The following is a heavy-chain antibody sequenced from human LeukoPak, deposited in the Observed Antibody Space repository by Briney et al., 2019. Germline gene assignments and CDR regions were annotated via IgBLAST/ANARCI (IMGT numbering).Heavy chain of an antibody. J-gene: IGHJ6*02. CDR2: INHSGST. Sequence: SETLSLTCAVYGGSFSGYYWSWIRQPPGKGLEWIGEINHSGSTNYNPSLKSRVTISVDTSKNQFSLKLSSVTAADTAVYYCARGSMGRGWYLTSLYYYYGMDVWGQGTTVTVSS. V-gene: IGHV4-34*01. D-gene: IGHD6-19*01. CDR1: GGSFSGYY. CDR3: ARGSMGRGWYLTSLYYYYGMDV.